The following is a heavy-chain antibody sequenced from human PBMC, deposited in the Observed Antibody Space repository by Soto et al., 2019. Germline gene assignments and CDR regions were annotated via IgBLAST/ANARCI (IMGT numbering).Heavy chain of an antibody. CDR1: GGTFSSYA. CDR3: ARASYCTNGVCYNAFDI. D-gene: IGHD2-8*01. Sequence: QVQLVQSGAEVKKPGSSVKVSCKASGGTFSSYAISWVRQAPGQGLEWMGGIIPIFGTANYAQKFQGRVKITADESTSTAYMELSSLRSEDTAVYYCARASYCTNGVCYNAFDIWGQGTMVTVSS. V-gene: IGHV1-69*01. CDR2: IIPIFGTA. J-gene: IGHJ3*02.